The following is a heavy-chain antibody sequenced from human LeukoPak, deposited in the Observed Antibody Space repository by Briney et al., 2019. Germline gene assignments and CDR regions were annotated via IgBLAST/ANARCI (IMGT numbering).Heavy chain of an antibody. V-gene: IGHV3-23*01. J-gene: IGHJ4*02. Sequence: GGSLRLSCAASGFTFSSYAMSWVRQAPGKGLEWVSAISGSGGSTYYADSAKGRFTISRDNSKNTLYLQMNSLRAEDTAVYYCAKSPTQSLYFSGGSCYSDYWGQGTLVTVSS. CDR1: GFTFSSYA. CDR3: AKSPTQSLYFSGGSCYSDY. D-gene: IGHD2-15*01. CDR2: ISGSGGST.